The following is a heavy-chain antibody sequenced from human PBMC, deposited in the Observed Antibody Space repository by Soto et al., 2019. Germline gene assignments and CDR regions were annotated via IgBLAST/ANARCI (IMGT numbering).Heavy chain of an antibody. CDR3: LQGVDTDMGTQLFDY. J-gene: IGHJ4*02. CDR2: IYWDDDK. Sequence: QITLKESGPTLVKPTQPLTLTCTFSGFSLTTSGVGVGWIRQPPGKALEWLALIYWDDDKRYSPSLNSRLTIPEDTPKTQVVLTMTNWQPVDTAAYYCLQGVDTDMGTQLFDYWGQGTLVTVSS. V-gene: IGHV2-5*02. D-gene: IGHD5-18*01. CDR1: GFSLTTSGVG.